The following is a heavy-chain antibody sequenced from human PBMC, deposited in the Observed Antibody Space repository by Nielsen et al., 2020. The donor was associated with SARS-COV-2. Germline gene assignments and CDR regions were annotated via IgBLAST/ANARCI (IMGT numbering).Heavy chain of an antibody. V-gene: IGHV4-4*02. CDR3: ARGHYDHVWRGWFDP. CDR2: IYHSGST. J-gene: IGHJ5*02. CDR1: GGSISSSNW. D-gene: IGHD3-16*01. Sequence: SETLSLTCAVSGGSISSSNWWSWVRQPPGKGLEWIGEIYHSGSTNYNPSLKSRVTISVDKSKNQFSLKLSSVTAADTAVYYCARGHYDHVWRGWFDPWGQGTLVTVSS.